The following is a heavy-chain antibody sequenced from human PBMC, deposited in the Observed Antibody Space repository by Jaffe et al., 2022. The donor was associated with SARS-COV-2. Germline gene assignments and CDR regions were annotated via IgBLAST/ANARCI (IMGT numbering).Heavy chain of an antibody. CDR1: GGSISSYY. J-gene: IGHJ5*02. CDR2: IYYSGST. V-gene: IGHV4-59*01. D-gene: IGHD3-10*02. CDR3: ARDRWPGDPTSPMYWFDP. Sequence: QVQLQESGPGLVKPSETLSLTCTVSGGSISSYYWSWIRQPPGKGLEWIGYIYYSGSTNYNPSLKSRVTISVDTSKNQFSLKLSSVTAADTAVYYCARDRWPGDPTSPMYWFDPWGQGTLVTVSS.